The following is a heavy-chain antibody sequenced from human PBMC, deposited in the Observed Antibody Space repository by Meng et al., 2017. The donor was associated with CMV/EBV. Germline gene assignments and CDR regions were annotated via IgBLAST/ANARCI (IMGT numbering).Heavy chain of an antibody. D-gene: IGHD3-3*01. V-gene: IGHV3-11*04. J-gene: IGHJ5*02. CDR1: GFTFSDYY. Sequence: GESLKISCAASGFTFSDYYMSWIRQAPGKGLEWVSYISSSGSTLYYADSVKGRFTISRDNAKNSLYLQMNSLRAEDTAVYYCARDHHYDGWFDPWGQGTLVTVSS. CDR2: ISSSGSTL. CDR3: ARDHHYDGWFDP.